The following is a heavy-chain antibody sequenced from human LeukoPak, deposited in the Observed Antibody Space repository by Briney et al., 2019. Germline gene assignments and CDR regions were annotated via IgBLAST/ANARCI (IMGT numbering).Heavy chain of an antibody. Sequence: PSETLSLTCTVSGGSISSGDYYWSWLRQPPGKGLEWIGYIYYNGSTYYNPSLKSRVTISVDTSKNQFSLKLSSVTAADTAVYYCARGVLLWFGEKYAFDIWGQGTMVTVSS. V-gene: IGHV4-30-4*01. D-gene: IGHD3-10*01. CDR1: GGSISSGDYY. J-gene: IGHJ3*02. CDR3: ARGVLLWFGEKYAFDI. CDR2: IYYNGST.